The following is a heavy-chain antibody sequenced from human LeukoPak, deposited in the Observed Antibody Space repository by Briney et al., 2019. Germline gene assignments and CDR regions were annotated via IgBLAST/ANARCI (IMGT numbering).Heavy chain of an antibody. CDR3: ARGSAYGSGSTTFDY. CDR1: GGTFSSYA. V-gene: IGHV1-69*06. Sequence: SVKVSCKASGGTFSSYAISWVRQAPGQGLEWMGGIIPIFGTANYAQKFQGRVTITADKSTSTAYMELSSLRSEDTAVYYCARGSAYGSGSTTFDYWGQGTLVTVSS. CDR2: IIPIFGTA. J-gene: IGHJ4*02. D-gene: IGHD3-10*01.